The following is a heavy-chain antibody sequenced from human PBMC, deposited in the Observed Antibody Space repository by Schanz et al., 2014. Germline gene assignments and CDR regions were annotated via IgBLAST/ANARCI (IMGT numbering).Heavy chain of an antibody. Sequence: QVQLVESGGGVVQPGKALRLSCAASGFTFRSYTMHWVRQAPGKGLDWVAVISYDGSSTYYADSVKGRFTVSRDNSKNTLYLQLDSLGAEDTAVYFCAGGFAVGTPMTTCFDNGGQGTLVTVSS. CDR2: ISYDGSST. CDR1: GFTFRSYT. CDR3: AGGFAVGTPMTTCFDN. D-gene: IGHD5-18*01. J-gene: IGHJ4*02. V-gene: IGHV3-30-3*01.